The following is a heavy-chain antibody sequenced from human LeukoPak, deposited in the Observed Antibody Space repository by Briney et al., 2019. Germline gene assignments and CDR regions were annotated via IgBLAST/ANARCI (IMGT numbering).Heavy chain of an antibody. Sequence: RSSETLSLTCTVSGGSVSSGSYYWSWIRQPPGKGLEWIGYIYYSGSTNYNPSLKSRVTISVDTSKNQFSLKLSSVTAADTAVYYCARGLYYYDSSGLLDTSFDLWGRGTLVTVSS. J-gene: IGHJ2*01. V-gene: IGHV4-61*01. CDR1: GGSVSSGSYY. CDR2: IYYSGST. CDR3: ARGLYYYDSSGLLDTSFDL. D-gene: IGHD3-22*01.